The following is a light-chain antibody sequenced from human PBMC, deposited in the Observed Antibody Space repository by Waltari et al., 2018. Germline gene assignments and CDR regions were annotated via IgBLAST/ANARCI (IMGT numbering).Light chain of an antibody. CDR1: QTVNSD. V-gene: IGKV3-15*01. CDR3: QQYSNWPPWT. Sequence: EIVMTQSPVTLSLSPGERASLSCRASQTVNSDLAWYQQMPGQAPRLLIYGASTRATVIPARFSGSGSGTEFTLTISSLQSEDFAVYYCQQYSNWPPWTFGQGTKVEIK. CDR2: GAS. J-gene: IGKJ1*01.